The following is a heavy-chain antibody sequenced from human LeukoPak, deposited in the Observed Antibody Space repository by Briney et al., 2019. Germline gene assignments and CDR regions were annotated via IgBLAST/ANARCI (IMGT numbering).Heavy chain of an antibody. Sequence: ASVKVSCKASGYTFTAYYVHWVRQAPGQGLEWMGWINPNSGGTNYAQKFQGRVTMTRDTSISTAYMELSRLRSDDTAVYYCARDLEAGYSYGSNYYYYMDVWGKGTTVTVSS. D-gene: IGHD5-18*01. CDR2: INPNSGGT. J-gene: IGHJ6*03. CDR3: ARDLEAGYSYGSNYYYYMDV. CDR1: GYTFTAYY. V-gene: IGHV1-2*02.